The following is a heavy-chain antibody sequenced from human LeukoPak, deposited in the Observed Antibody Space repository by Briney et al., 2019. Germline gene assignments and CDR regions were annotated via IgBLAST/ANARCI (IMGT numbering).Heavy chain of an antibody. V-gene: IGHV5-51*01. CDR3: ARRIDSSSRYDY. J-gene: IGHJ4*02. D-gene: IGHD6-13*01. Sequence: GESLKISCKISGYILTNNWIGWVRQVPGKGLEWMGLIYPGNSDTEYSPSFQGQVTISADKSISTAYLQWSSLKASDTAMYYCARRIDSSSRYDYWGQGTLVTVSS. CDR2: IYPGNSDT. CDR1: GYILTNNW.